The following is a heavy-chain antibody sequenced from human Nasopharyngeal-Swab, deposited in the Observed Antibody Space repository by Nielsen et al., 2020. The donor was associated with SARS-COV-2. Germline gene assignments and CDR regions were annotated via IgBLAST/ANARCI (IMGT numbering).Heavy chain of an antibody. V-gene: IGHV1-2*04. J-gene: IGHJ4*02. CDR1: GYTFTGYY. CDR2: INPNSGGT. D-gene: IGHD6-19*01. Sequence: ASVKVSCKASGYTFTGYYMHWVRQAPGQGLEWMGWINPNSGGTNYAQKFQGWVTMTRDTSISTAYMELSRLRSDDTAVYYCARVEWSGSGWMIDYWGQGTLVTVSS. CDR3: ARVEWSGSGWMIDY.